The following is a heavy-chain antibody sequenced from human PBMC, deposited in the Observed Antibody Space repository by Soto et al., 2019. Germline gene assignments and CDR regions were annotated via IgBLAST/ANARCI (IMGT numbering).Heavy chain of an antibody. CDR2: IYDNGIT. J-gene: IGHJ4*02. CDR1: GRSITSYY. D-gene: IGHD3-22*01. Sequence: QVVLQESGPGLVKPSETLSLTCSVSGRSITSYYWSWVRQPPGKGLEWIGYIYDNGITSQNPSLKGRVTMSADTSENQVSLKRTSVTGADTAVYYCARTYDSNGYANVFDSWGQGILVAVTS. V-gene: IGHV4-59*12. CDR3: ARTYDSNGYANVFDS.